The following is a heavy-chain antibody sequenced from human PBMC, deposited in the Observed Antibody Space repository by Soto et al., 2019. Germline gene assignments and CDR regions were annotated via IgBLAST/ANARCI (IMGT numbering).Heavy chain of an antibody. V-gene: IGHV5-51*01. D-gene: IGHD2-15*01. Sequence: GESLKISCKTSGYSFISYWVAWVRQLPGKGLEWMGTFYPGDSTSTYSPSFQGQVTISVDKSISTAYLQLSSLKASDTAMYYCARIIGYCRNNDCSWTFDIWGQGTMVTVSS. CDR2: FYPGDSTS. CDR1: GYSFISYW. J-gene: IGHJ3*02. CDR3: ARIIGYCRNNDCSWTFDI.